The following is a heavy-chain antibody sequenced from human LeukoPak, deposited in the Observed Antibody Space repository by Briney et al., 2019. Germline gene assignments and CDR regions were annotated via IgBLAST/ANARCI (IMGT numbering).Heavy chain of an antibody. Sequence: SETLSLTCTVSGGSISSGDYYWSWIRQPPGKGLEWIGYIYYSGSTYYNPSLKSRVTISVDTSKNQFSLKLSSVTAADTAVYYRARKQPPYYGSGSYSFDYWGQGTLVTVSS. V-gene: IGHV4-30-4*01. CDR2: IYYSGST. CDR3: ARKQPPYYGSGSYSFDY. D-gene: IGHD3-10*01. CDR1: GGSISSGDYY. J-gene: IGHJ4*02.